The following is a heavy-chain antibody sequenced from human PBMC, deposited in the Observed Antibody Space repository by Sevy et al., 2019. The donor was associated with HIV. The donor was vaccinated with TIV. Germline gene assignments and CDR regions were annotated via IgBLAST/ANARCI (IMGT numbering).Heavy chain of an antibody. CDR3: ARVWSGSTYYYYYGLDV. Sequence: SETLSLTCVVSGYSISSGYYWGWIRQPPGKGLEWIGSISHSGSTYYNPSLKSPVTISVDTSKNQFSLKLSSVTAADTAVYYCARVWSGSTYYYYYGLDVWGQGTTVTVSS. D-gene: IGHD1-26*01. J-gene: IGHJ6*02. V-gene: IGHV4-38-2*01. CDR2: ISHSGST. CDR1: GYSISSGYY.